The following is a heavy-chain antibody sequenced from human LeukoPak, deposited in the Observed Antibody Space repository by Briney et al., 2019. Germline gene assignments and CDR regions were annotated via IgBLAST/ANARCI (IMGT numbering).Heavy chain of an antibody. Sequence: GGSLRLSCEASGFTFSNYWMSWVRQAPGKGLEWVANIKHDGSEDHYVDSVRGRFTISRDNAKNSLYLQMDSLRVEDTAVYYCARDDYYYDTSGYLKSWGQGTLVTISS. CDR3: ARDDYYYDTSGYLKS. J-gene: IGHJ4*02. V-gene: IGHV3-7*01. D-gene: IGHD3-22*01. CDR2: IKHDGSED. CDR1: GFTFSNYW.